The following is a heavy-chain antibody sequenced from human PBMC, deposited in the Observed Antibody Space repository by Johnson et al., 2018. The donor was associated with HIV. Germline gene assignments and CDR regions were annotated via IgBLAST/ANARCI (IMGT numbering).Heavy chain of an antibody. V-gene: IGHV3-30*04. CDR3: ARPHIVVVTAGYAFDI. D-gene: IGHD2-21*02. CDR1: GFTFSSYA. CDR2: ISYDGSNK. J-gene: IGHJ3*02. Sequence: VQLVESGGGLVKPGGSLRLSCAASGFTFSSYAMHWVRQAPGKGLEWVAVISYDGSNKYYADSVKGRFTISRDNSKNTLYLQMNSLRAEDTAVYYCARPHIVVVTAGYAFDIWGQGTMVAVSS.